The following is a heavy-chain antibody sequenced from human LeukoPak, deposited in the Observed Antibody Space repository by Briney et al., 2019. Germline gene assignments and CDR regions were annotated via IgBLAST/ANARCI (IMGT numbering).Heavy chain of an antibody. Sequence: PGGSPRLSCAASGFTFSSYSMNWVRQAPGKGLEWVSYISSSSSTIYYADSVKGRFTISRDNAKNSLYLQMNSLRAEDTAAYYCARGDTADYWGQGTLVTVSS. V-gene: IGHV3-48*01. CDR1: GFTFSSYS. J-gene: IGHJ4*02. CDR2: ISSSSSTI. CDR3: ARGDTADY. D-gene: IGHD5-18*01.